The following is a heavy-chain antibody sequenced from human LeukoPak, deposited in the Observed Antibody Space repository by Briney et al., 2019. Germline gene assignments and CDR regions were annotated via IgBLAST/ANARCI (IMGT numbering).Heavy chain of an antibody. D-gene: IGHD3-10*01. J-gene: IGHJ6*03. CDR1: GGSFSGYY. Sequence: SETLSLTCAVYGGSFSGYYWSWIRQPPGKGLEWIGEINHSGSTNYNPSLKSRVTISVNTSKNQFSLKLSSVTAADTAVYYCARHGYYGSERYYCYYMDVWGKGTTVTISS. V-gene: IGHV4-34*01. CDR2: INHSGST. CDR3: ARHGYYGSERYYCYYMDV.